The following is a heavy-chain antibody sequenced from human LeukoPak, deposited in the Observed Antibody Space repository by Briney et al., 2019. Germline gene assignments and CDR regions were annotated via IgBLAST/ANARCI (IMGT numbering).Heavy chain of an antibody. CDR3: ARQGDSRGYSTLDY. D-gene: IGHD3-22*01. V-gene: IGHV4-39*01. CDR2: IYYSETT. CDR1: GDSISSSLYY. J-gene: IGHJ4*02. Sequence: SETLSLTCTVSGDSISSSLYYWGWIRQPPGGGLEWIGTIYYSETTYYNPSLKSRVTISVDTSKNQFALNLSSVTAADTAVYYCARQGDSRGYSTLDYWGQGTLVTVSS.